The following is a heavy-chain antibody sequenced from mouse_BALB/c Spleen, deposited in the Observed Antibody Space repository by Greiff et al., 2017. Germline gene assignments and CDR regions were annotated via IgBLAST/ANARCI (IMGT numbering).Heavy chain of an antibody. D-gene: IGHD2-10*01. CDR3: ATYPLDAMDY. CDR2: ISSGGSYT. Sequence: VQLKESGGDLVKPGGSLKLSCAASGFTFSSYGMSWVRQTPDKRLEWVATISSGGSYTYYPDSVKGRFTISRDNAKNTLYLQMSSLKSEDTAMYYCATYPLDAMDYWGQGTSVTVSS. V-gene: IGHV5-6*01. J-gene: IGHJ4*01. CDR1: GFTFSSYG.